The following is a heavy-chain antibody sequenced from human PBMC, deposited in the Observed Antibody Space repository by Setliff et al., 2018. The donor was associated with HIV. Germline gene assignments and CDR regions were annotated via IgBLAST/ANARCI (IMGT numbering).Heavy chain of an antibody. D-gene: IGHD1-26*01. CDR3: ARPPNIDTLYYGSQSFNMNYYGMDV. CDR2: ISSSGTYI. J-gene: IGHJ6*02. V-gene: IGHV3-21*04. Sequence: LRLSCAASGFNLSTHTMNWIRQAPGKGLEWVSSISSSGTYIYYADSMKGRFTITRDNAKNSLYLQMNSLSAEDTAGYFCARPPNIDTLYYGSQSFNMNYYGMDVWGQGTTVTVS. CDR1: GFNLSTHT.